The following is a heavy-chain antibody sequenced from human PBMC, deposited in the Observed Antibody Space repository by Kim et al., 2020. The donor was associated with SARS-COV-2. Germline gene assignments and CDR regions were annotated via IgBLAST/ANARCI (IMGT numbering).Heavy chain of an antibody. J-gene: IGHJ6*02. V-gene: IGHV3-53*01. CDR3: SRGGHYSYYSGMVV. Sequence: GSLRLSCAASGFTVSSNYMSWVRQAPGKGLEWVSVIYSGGSPYYSDSVKVRFPLSGDNSKNTLSLQMNSLRAEDTAVYYFSRGGHYSYYSGMVVLGQGT. CDR2: IYSGGSP. CDR1: GFTVSSNY.